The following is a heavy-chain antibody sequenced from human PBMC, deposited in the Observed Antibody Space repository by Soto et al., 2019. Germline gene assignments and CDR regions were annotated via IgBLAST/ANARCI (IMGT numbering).Heavy chain of an antibody. Sequence: QVQLVQSGAEATKPGASVKVSCKASGYTFTSYYINWVRQATGQGLEWMGWMNPNRGNTGYAQKFKGRVTMTRNTAISTAYMELSSLRSEDTAVYYCARERTGSGSMDVWGQGTTVTVSS. J-gene: IGHJ6*02. D-gene: IGHD3-10*01. CDR3: ARERTGSGSMDV. CDR1: GYTFTSYY. CDR2: MNPNRGNT. V-gene: IGHV1-8*01.